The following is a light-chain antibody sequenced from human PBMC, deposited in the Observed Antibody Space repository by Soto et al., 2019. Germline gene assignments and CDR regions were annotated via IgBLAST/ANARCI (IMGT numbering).Light chain of an antibody. Sequence: SALTQPASVSGSPGQSITISCTGTSSDVGGYNFVSWYQHHPDKAPKLIIFEVSNRPSGVSNRFSGSKSGNTASLTISGLQAEDEADYHCSSYAGSYTYVFGTGTKLTVL. V-gene: IGLV2-14*01. J-gene: IGLJ1*01. CDR2: EVS. CDR3: SSYAGSYTYV. CDR1: SSDVGGYNF.